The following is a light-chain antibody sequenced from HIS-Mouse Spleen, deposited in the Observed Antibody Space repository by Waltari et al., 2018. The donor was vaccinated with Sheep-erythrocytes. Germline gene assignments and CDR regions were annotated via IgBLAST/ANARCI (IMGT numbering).Light chain of an antibody. CDR1: SSDVGGSNY. V-gene: IGLV2-11*01. CDR2: DVS. J-gene: IGLJ1*01. Sequence: QSALTQPHSVSGSPGHSVTISCTGTSSDVGGSNYCSWYQQHPGKAPKLMIYDVSKRPSGVPDRFSGSKSGNTASLTISGLQAEDEADYYCCSYAGSYNHVFATGTKVTVL. CDR3: CSYAGSYNHV.